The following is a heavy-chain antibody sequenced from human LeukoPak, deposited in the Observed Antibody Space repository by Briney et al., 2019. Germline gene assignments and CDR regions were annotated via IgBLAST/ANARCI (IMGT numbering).Heavy chain of an antibody. D-gene: IGHD1-26*01. J-gene: IGHJ4*02. V-gene: IGHV4-4*09. Sequence: SETLSLTCTVSGVSINTYYASWIRQAPGKGLEFIGFIYNGGNTNYNPSLKSRATISVDTSNNQFSLRLTSVTAADTAMYYCAAGPWELDFWGQGTQVTVSS. CDR2: IYNGGNT. CDR3: AAGPWELDF. CDR1: GVSINTYY.